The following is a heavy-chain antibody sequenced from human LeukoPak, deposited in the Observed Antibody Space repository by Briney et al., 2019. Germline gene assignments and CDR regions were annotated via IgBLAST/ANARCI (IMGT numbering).Heavy chain of an antibody. V-gene: IGHV3-23*01. CDR3: ANSSDWHFDY. Sequence: GGSLRLSCAASGFTFSTYAMSWVRQGPGKGLEWVSAISGSGGSTYYADSVKGRFTISRDNSKNTLYLRMNSLRAEDTAVYYCANSSDWHFDYWGQGTLVTVSS. J-gene: IGHJ4*02. D-gene: IGHD6-19*01. CDR2: ISGSGGST. CDR1: GFTFSTYA.